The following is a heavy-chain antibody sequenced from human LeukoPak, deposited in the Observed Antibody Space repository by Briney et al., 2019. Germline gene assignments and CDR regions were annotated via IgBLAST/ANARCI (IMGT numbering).Heavy chain of an antibody. CDR2: ISWDGGST. D-gene: IGHD6-13*01. J-gene: IGHJ4*02. CDR3: AKDVRGSTSWYGLDY. V-gene: IGHV3-43D*03. CDR1: GLIFDDYA. Sequence: GGSLRLSCAASGLIFDDYAMHWVRQAPGKGLEWVSLISWDGGSTYYADSVKGRFTISRDNSKNSLYLQMNSLRAEDTALYYCAKDVRGSTSWYGLDYWGQGTLVTVSS.